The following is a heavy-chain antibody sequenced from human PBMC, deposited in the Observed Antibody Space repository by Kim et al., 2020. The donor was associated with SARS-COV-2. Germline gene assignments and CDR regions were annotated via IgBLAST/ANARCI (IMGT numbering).Heavy chain of an antibody. J-gene: IGHJ4*02. Sequence: KYYSSSLKTRLTISRDTSKNQVVLTMTNMEPVDTATYYCARIPATTGNFDYWGQGALVIVSS. D-gene: IGHD4-17*01. CDR3: ARIPATTGNFDY. V-gene: IGHV2-70*13. CDR2: K.